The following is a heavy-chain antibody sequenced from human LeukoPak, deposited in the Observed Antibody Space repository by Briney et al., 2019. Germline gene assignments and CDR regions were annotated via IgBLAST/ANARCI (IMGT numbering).Heavy chain of an antibody. J-gene: IGHJ2*01. CDR2: IYYSGST. CDR1: GGSITTSSYY. V-gene: IGHV4-39*01. D-gene: IGHD2/OR15-2a*01. Sequence: SETQSLTCTVSGGSITTSSYYWGWIRQPPGKGLEWIGIIYYSGSTYYNPSLKGRVTISVDASKNQFSLKLSSVTAADTAVYYCARAFRARYFDFWGPGTLVTVSS. CDR3: ARAFRARYFDF.